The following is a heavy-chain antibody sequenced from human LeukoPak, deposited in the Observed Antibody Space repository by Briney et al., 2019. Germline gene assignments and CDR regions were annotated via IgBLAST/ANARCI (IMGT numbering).Heavy chain of an antibody. CDR1: GFTVKNVH. D-gene: IGHD5/OR15-5a*01. CDR3: ERGHPNSVFYM. J-gene: IGHJ3*02. CDR2: IDNGDTA. Sequence: GGSLRLSCVVSGFTVKNVHMGWVRQAPGKGLEWVAVIDNGDTAYYADPVKGRFTISRDISKNTLFLQMNSLRPEDTAVYYCERGHPNSVFYMWGQGTMVTVSS. V-gene: IGHV3-53*01.